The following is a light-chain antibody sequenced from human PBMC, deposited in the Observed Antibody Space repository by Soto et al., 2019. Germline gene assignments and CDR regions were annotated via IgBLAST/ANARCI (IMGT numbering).Light chain of an antibody. CDR3: QQCATSPLT. CDR1: QTVTNNY. V-gene: IGKV3-20*01. CDR2: DAS. J-gene: IGKJ1*01. Sequence: EIVLTQSAGTLSLSPGERATLFCRASQTVTNNYIAWYQQKPGQPPRLLIDDASRRASGIPDRFSGSGSGTDFTLTISRLEPEDFAVYYCQQCATSPLTFGQGTKVDIK.